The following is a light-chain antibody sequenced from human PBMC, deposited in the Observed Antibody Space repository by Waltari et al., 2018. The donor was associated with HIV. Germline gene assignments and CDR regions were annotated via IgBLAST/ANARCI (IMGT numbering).Light chain of an antibody. J-gene: IGLJ2*01. V-gene: IGLV1-40*01. CDR3: QSFDSSLTTSGVI. CDR2: ATI. CDR1: SSNIGAGYD. Sequence: QSVLTQPPSVSGAPGQRVTISCTGSSSNIGAGYDVHWYQQLPGTAPKLLIYATINRPSGLPDRFSGSTSASSASLAITVLQAEDEAHYYCQSFDSSLTTSGVIFGGGTKLTVL.